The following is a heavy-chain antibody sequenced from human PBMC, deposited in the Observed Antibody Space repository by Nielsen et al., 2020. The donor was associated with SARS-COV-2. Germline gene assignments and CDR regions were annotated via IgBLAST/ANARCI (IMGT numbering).Heavy chain of an antibody. CDR1: GFTFSTYE. Sequence: GESLKISCAASGFTFSTYEMTWVRQAPGKGLEWVSYVSGTGDTKNYADFVKGRFTISRDNAKNSLSLQINSLRDEDTAVYYCARVVLPPYSFDSWGQGTLVTVSS. CDR3: ARVVLPPYSFDS. D-gene: IGHD2-21*01. CDR2: VSGTGDTK. V-gene: IGHV3-48*03. J-gene: IGHJ4*02.